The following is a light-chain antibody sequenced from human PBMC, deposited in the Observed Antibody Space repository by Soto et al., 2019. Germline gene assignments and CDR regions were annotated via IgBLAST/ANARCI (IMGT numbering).Light chain of an antibody. CDR3: VLYMGRGIWV. CDR1: SGSVSTNNY. J-gene: IGLJ3*02. Sequence: QAVVTQEPSFSVSPGGTVTLTCALSSGSVSTNNYPSWCQQTPGQPPRTLIFRTNTRSSGVPDRFSGSIPGSKAALTITGAQADDESYYYCVLYMGRGIWVFCGGTTLTVL. CDR2: RTN. V-gene: IGLV8-61*01.